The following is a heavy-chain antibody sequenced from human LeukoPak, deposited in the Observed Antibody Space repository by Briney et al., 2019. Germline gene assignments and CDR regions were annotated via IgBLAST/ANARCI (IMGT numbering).Heavy chain of an antibody. Sequence: ASVKVSCKASGYTFTSYYMHWVRQAPGQGLEWMGWINPNSGGTNYAQKFQGRVTMTRDTSISTAYMELSRLRSDDTAVYYCARDQTIAAASLVYYYYYGMDVWGQRTTVSAS. CDR1: GYTFTSYY. V-gene: IGHV1-2*02. J-gene: IGHJ6*02. D-gene: IGHD6-13*01. CDR3: ARDQTIAAASLVYYYYYGMDV. CDR2: INPNSGGT.